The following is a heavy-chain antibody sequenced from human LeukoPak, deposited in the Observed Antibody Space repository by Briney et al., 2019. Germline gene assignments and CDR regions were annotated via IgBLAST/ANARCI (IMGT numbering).Heavy chain of an antibody. CDR3: ARSRGGAWVSPYYFDY. CDR1: GGSISSGGYY. J-gene: IGHJ4*02. CDR2: IYYSGST. Sequence: SQTLSLTCTVSGGSISSGGYYWSWIRQHPGKGLEWIGYIYYSGSTYYNPSLKSRVTISVDTSKNQFPLKLSSVTAADTAVYYCARSRGGAWVSPYYFDYWGQGTLVTVSS. D-gene: IGHD3-16*01. V-gene: IGHV4-31*03.